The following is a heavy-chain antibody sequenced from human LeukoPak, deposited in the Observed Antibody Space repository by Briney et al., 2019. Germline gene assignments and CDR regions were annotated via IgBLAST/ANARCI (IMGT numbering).Heavy chain of an antibody. J-gene: IGHJ4*02. Sequence: PGGTLRLSCAASGFTFSSYGMSWVRQAPGKGLEWVSAISGSGGSTYYADSVKGRFTISRDNSKNTLYLQMNSLRAEATAVYYCAKDLGYYGSGTVDWGQGTLVTVSS. CDR2: ISGSGGST. D-gene: IGHD3-10*01. CDR3: AKDLGYYGSGTVD. V-gene: IGHV3-23*01. CDR1: GFTFSSYG.